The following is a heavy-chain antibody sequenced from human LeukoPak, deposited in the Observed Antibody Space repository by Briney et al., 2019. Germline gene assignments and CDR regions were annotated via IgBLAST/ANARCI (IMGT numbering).Heavy chain of an antibody. V-gene: IGHV1-3*01. CDR2: INAGNGNT. J-gene: IGHJ3*02. Sequence: ASVKVSCKASGYTFTSYAMHWVRQAPGQRLEWVGWINAGNGNTEYSQKFQGRVTITRDTSASTAYMELSSLRSEDTAVYYCAIVGDSSGWYGDAFDIWGQGTMVSVSS. CDR3: AIVGDSSGWYGDAFDI. CDR1: GYTFTSYA. D-gene: IGHD6-19*01.